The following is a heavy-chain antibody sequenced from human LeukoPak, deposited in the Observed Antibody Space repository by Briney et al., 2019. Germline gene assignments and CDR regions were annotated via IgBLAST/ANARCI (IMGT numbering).Heavy chain of an antibody. Sequence: GGSLRLSCVASGFIVSTNYMSWVRQAPGKGLEWVAVIFRGDGTYHADSVKGRFTISRDTSKNTVYLHMHSLTAADTAVYYCVKEVPGTTIYDWGQGILVTVSS. CDR2: IFRGDGT. J-gene: IGHJ4*02. CDR1: GFIVSTNY. D-gene: IGHD4-11*01. CDR3: VKEVPGTTIYD. V-gene: IGHV3-66*01.